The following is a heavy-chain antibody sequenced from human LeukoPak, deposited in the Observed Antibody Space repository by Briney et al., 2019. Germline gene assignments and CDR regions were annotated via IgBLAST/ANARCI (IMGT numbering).Heavy chain of an antibody. J-gene: IGHJ6*04. D-gene: IGHD3-10*02. CDR3: AELGITMIGGV. Sequence: GGSLRLSCTASGFTFNNCWMTWVRQAPGKGLEWVANIKQDGSEKDYVDSVKGRFTTSRDNAKNSLYLQMNSLRAEDTAVYYCAELGITMIGGVWGKGTTVTISS. V-gene: IGHV3-7*01. CDR2: IKQDGSEK. CDR1: GFTFNNCW.